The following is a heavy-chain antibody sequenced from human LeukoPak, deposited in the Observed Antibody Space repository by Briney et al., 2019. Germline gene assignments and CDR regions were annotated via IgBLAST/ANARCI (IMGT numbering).Heavy chain of an antibody. D-gene: IGHD5-24*01. Sequence: ASVKVSCKASGYTFTGYYMHWVRQAPGHGLEWMGWINPNSGGTNYAQKFQGRVTMTRDTSISTAYMELSRLRSDDTAVYYCARVSGRWLQSWAFDIWGQGTMVTVSS. CDR1: GYTFTGYY. CDR3: ARVSGRWLQSWAFDI. J-gene: IGHJ3*02. V-gene: IGHV1-2*02. CDR2: INPNSGGT.